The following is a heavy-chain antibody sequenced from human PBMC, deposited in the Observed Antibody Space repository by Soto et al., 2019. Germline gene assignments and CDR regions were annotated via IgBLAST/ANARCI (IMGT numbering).Heavy chain of an antibody. V-gene: IGHV1-2*04. D-gene: IGHD3-10*01. J-gene: IGHJ4*02. CDR3: ARAWGAGNFFHFNS. CDR1: GYTFSDFY. CDR2: MNPNNGDT. Sequence: QVQLVQSGAEVKKPGASVKVSCKASGYTFSDFYVHWVRQAPGHGLEWMGWMNPNNGDTYYAEKFEGWVSMTRDTSISTAYMELRELKSDDSAVYFCARAWGAGNFFHFNSWGQGTLVTVSS.